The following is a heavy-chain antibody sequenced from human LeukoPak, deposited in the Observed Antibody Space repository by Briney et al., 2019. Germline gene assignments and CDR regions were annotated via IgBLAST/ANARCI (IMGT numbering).Heavy chain of an antibody. Sequence: GGSLRLSCAASGFSFSSYAMSWVRQAPGKGLEWVSAICGSGGTTYYADSVKGRFTISRDKSKNTLYLQMNSLRAEDTTVYYCAKDPGGGYSGYDRDYWGQGTLVTVYS. V-gene: IGHV3-23*01. J-gene: IGHJ4*02. D-gene: IGHD5-12*01. CDR1: GFSFSSYA. CDR3: AKDPGGGYSGYDRDY. CDR2: ICGSGGTT.